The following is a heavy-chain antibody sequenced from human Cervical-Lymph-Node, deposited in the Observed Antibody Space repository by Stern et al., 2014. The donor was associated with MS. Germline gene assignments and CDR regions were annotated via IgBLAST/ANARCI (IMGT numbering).Heavy chain of an antibody. V-gene: IGHV4-59*01. CDR2: ISYSGTT. Sequence: VQLVESGPGLVKPSETLSLTCTVSGGSINSYSWNWIRQSPGKGLEWIGNISYSGTTNYNPSLKSRVTMSVHTSKKQFSLTLRSVTAADTAVYYCASGHGGVWYALDYWGQGTLVTVSS. CDR3: ASGHGGVWYALDY. D-gene: IGHD6-19*01. J-gene: IGHJ4*02. CDR1: GGSINSYS.